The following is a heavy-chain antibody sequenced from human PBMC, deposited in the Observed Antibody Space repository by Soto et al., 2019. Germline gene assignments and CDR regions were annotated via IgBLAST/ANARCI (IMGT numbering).Heavy chain of an antibody. CDR3: ARHRNACWFYP. CDR2: IYPDDSDV. V-gene: IGHV5-51*01. J-gene: IGHJ5*02. CDR1: GYDFATFW. Sequence: PGESLKISCKASGYDFATFWIVWVRQVPGKGVEWMGVIYPDDSDVTYSPPFQGQVTISADKSTTTAYLHWRDLSASDTAIYYCARHRNACWFYPWGQVTPVTASS.